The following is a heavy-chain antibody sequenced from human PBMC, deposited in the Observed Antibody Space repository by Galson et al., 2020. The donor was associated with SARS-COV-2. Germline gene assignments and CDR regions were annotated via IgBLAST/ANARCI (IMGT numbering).Heavy chain of an antibody. CDR2: IYYSGST. CDR1: GGSISSSSYY. D-gene: IGHD3-16*01. CDR3: ATQSLTRIYYYYYGMDV. J-gene: IGHJ6*02. Sequence: SVTLSLTCTVSGGSISSSSYYWGWIRQPPGKGLEWIGSIYYSGSTYYNPSLKSRVTISVDTSKNQFSLKLSSVTAADTAVYYCATQSLTRIYYYYYGMDVWGQGTTVTVSS. V-gene: IGHV4-39*01.